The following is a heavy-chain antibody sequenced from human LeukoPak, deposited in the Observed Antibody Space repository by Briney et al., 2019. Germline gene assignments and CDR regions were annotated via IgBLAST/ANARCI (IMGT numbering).Heavy chain of an antibody. D-gene: IGHD3-22*01. CDR3: AILQGLAIVVVPHDAFDI. J-gene: IGHJ3*02. V-gene: IGHV1-69*04. Sequence: SVNVSCKASGGTLSSYAISGVRQAPGQGLEWMRRIIPIFGIANYAQKFQGRVTVTADKSTSTAYMELSSLRSEDTAVYHCAILQGLAIVVVPHDAFDIWGQGTMVTVSS. CDR1: GGTLSSYA. CDR2: IIPIFGIA.